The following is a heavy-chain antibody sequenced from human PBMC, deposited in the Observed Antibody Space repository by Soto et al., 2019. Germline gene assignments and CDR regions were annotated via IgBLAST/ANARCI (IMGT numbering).Heavy chain of an antibody. V-gene: IGHV3-7*01. CDR1: GLTFSSCG. J-gene: IGHJ5*02. CDR2: IKQDGRGK. CDR3: ARDYGEDPIYCSGGSCHHEEDWFDP. D-gene: IGHD2-15*01. Sequence: EVQLVESGGGLVQPGGSLGLSCEASGLTFSSCGMSWVRKAPGKGLEGVAKIKQDGRGKYYVDSVKGRFTISRENAKNSLYLQMNSLRAEDTAVYYCARDYGEDPIYCSGGSCHHEEDWFDPWGQGTLVTVSS.